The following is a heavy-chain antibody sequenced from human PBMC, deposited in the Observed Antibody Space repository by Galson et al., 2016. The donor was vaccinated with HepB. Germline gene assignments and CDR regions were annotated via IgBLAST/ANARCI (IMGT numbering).Heavy chain of an antibody. CDR2: ISYSGST. Sequence: TLSLTCTVSGGSIRIGGYYWNWIRQYPGKGLDWIGYISYSGSTYYSPSLKSPVTISVDTSKNQFSLKLSPVTAADTAVYYCARGHFGSGRNWFAPWGQGIPVTVSS. V-gene: IGHV4-31*01. CDR1: GGSIRIGGYY. D-gene: IGHD3-10*01. J-gene: IGHJ5*02. CDR3: ARGHFGSGRNWFAP.